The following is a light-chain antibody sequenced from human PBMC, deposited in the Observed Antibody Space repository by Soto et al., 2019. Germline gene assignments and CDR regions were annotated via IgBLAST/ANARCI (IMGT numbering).Light chain of an antibody. CDR3: QCYECSLGGSKGV. V-gene: IGLV1-40*01. J-gene: IGLJ3*02. Sequence: QSVLTQPPSMSGAPGQRVTISCTGSSSDIGAGYDVHWYQQFPGTAPKLLIYSNINRPSVVPVRFSGSKSGTSASLALTGPRVEDEADDDCQCYECSLGGSKGVFGGGTKVTVL. CDR2: SNI. CDR1: SSDIGAGYD.